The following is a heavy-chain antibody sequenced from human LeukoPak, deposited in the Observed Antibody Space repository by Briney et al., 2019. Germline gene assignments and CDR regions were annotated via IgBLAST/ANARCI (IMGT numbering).Heavy chain of an antibody. V-gene: IGHV1-18*01. CDR3: ARDRGDYGDYDRLDY. CDR1: GYTFTSYG. D-gene: IGHD4-17*01. Sequence: ASVKVSCKASGYTFTSYGISWVRQAPGQGLEWMGWISAYNGNTNYAQELQGRVTMTTDTSTSTAYMELRSLRSDDAAVYYCARDRGDYGDYDRLDYWGQGTLVTVSS. CDR2: ISAYNGNT. J-gene: IGHJ4*02.